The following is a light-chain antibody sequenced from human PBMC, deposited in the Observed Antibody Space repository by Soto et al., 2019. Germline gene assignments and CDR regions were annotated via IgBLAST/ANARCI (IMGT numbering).Light chain of an antibody. CDR1: SSNIGSNT. CDR3: AAWDDSLNAFYV. Sequence: VLTQRPAAAGSPGQRVTISCSGSSSNIGSNTVNWYQQLPGTAPKLLIHSNNQRPSGVPDRFSGSKSGTSASLAISGLQSEDEADYYCAAWDDSLNAFYVFGTGTKVTVL. CDR2: SNN. V-gene: IGLV1-44*01. J-gene: IGLJ1*01.